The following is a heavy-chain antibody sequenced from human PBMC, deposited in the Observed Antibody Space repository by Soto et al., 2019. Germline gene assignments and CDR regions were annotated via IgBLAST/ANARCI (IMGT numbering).Heavy chain of an antibody. CDR3: ARGRPWFGP. J-gene: IGHJ5*02. V-gene: IGHV4-59*08. CDR2: ISDRGDI. CDR1: GISITSSY. D-gene: IGHD6-6*01. Sequence: SETLSLTCTVSGISITSSYWNWFRQSPGKGLEWIGQISDRGDINYNPPLESRVAISTDTSKNQVSLTLTAVNAADTAVYFCARGRPWFGPWGQGTLVTVSS.